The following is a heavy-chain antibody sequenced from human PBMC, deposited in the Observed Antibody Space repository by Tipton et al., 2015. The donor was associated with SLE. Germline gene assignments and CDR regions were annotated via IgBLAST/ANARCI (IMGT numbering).Heavy chain of an antibody. J-gene: IGHJ4*02. CDR2: IRSKANSCAT. CDR1: GFTFSGSA. D-gene: IGHD4-17*01. CDR3: TRYGYSDY. Sequence: SLRLSCAASGFTFSGSAMHWVRQASGKGLEWVGRIRSKANSCATTYAASVKGRFTISRDDSKNTAYLQMNSLKTEDTAVYYCTRYGYSDYWGQGTLVTVSS. V-gene: IGHV3-73*01.